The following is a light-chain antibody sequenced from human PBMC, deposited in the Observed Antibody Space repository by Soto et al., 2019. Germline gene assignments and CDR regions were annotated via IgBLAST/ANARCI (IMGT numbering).Light chain of an antibody. Sequence: EIVLTHSPGPLSLSPGEKATLSCRASQMVTSTSLAWYQQQPGQAPRLLIYGSSNSATGIPDRFSRSGSGTAFTLTISRLEPEDFEVYYCQQYGSSSWTFGQGTKVDIK. CDR2: GSS. J-gene: IGKJ1*01. V-gene: IGKV3-20*01. CDR1: QMVTSTS. CDR3: QQYGSSSWT.